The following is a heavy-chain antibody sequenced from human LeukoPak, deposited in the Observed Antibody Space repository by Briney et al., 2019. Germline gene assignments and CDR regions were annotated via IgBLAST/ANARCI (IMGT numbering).Heavy chain of an antibody. CDR2: IYYSGST. CDR3: ARDKAPPYYYDSSGLDY. V-gene: IGHV4-39*07. CDR1: GGSISSSSYY. Sequence: PSETPSLTCTVSGGSISSSSYYWGWIRQPPGKGLEWIGSIYYSGSTYYNPSLKSRVTISVDTSKNQFSLKLSSVTAADTAVYYCARDKAPPYYYDSSGLDYWGQGTLVTVSS. J-gene: IGHJ4*02. D-gene: IGHD3-22*01.